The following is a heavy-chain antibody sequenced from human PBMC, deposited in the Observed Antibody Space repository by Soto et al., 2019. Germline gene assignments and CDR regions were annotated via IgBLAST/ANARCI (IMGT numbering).Heavy chain of an antibody. D-gene: IGHD3-3*01. CDR2: ISPYNGNT. Sequence: ASVKVSCKASGYTFTSYGITWVRRAPGQGLEWMGWISPYNGNTNYAQKFQGRVTMTTDTSTSTAYMELRSLRSDDTAVYYCARLFFTVNWFDPWGQGTLVTVS. V-gene: IGHV1-18*01. CDR1: GYTFTSYG. J-gene: IGHJ5*02. CDR3: ARLFFTVNWFDP.